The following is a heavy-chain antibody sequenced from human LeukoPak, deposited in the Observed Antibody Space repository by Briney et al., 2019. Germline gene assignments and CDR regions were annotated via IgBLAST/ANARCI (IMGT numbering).Heavy chain of an antibody. Sequence: GGSLRLSCATSGFTFSTFTMSWVRQAPGKGLEWVSDIGESGTVTDYSDSVKGRFTISRDNSKTTLYLQMNSLRAEDTAVYYCARAGQQQLSPYYFDYWGQGTLVTVSS. D-gene: IGHD6-13*01. CDR3: ARAGQQQLSPYYFDY. CDR1: GFTFSTFT. V-gene: IGHV3-23*01. J-gene: IGHJ4*02. CDR2: IGESGTVT.